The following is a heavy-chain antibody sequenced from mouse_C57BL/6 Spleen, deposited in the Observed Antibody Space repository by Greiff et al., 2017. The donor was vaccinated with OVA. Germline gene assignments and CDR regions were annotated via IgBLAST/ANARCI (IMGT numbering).Heavy chain of an antibody. V-gene: IGHV1-69*01. Sequence: VQLQQPGAELVMPGASVKLSCKASGYTFTSYWMHWVKQRPGQGLEWIGEIDPSASYTNYNQKFKGKSTLTVDKSSSTAYMQLSSLTSEDSAVYYCARRQYGNYWYVDVWGTGTTVTVSS. CDR1: GYTFTSYW. J-gene: IGHJ1*03. CDR3: ARRQYGNYWYVDV. CDR2: IDPSASYT. D-gene: IGHD2-10*02.